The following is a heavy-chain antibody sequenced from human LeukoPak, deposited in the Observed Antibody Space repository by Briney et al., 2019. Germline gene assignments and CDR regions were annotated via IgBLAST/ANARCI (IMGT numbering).Heavy chain of an antibody. CDR1: GYTFTGYY. V-gene: IGHV1-2*02. Sequence: VASVKVSCKASGYTFTGYYMHWVRQAPGQGLEWMGWINPNSGGTNYAQKFQGRVTMTRDTSISTAYMELSRLRSDDTAVYYCARAENIVVVPAAIFDPWGQGTLVTVSS. CDR2: INPNSGGT. J-gene: IGHJ5*02. D-gene: IGHD2-2*02. CDR3: ARAENIVVVPAAIFDP.